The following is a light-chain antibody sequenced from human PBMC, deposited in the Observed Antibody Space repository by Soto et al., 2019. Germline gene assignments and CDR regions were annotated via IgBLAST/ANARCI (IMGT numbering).Light chain of an antibody. Sequence: DIQLTQSPSFLSASVGDRVTITCRASQGISSYLAWYQQKPGKAPKLLIYVATTLQSGVPSRFSGSGSGTEFTLTISSLQPEDFATYSCHQFNSYPYTFGQGIKLEIK. CDR2: VAT. CDR1: QGISSY. CDR3: HQFNSYPYT. J-gene: IGKJ2*01. V-gene: IGKV1-9*01.